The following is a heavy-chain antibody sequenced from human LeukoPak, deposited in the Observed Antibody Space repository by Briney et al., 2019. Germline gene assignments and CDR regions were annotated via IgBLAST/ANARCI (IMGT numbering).Heavy chain of an antibody. Sequence: SETLSLTCTVSGYSISSGYFWGWIRQPPGKGLEWIGSIYHSGSTYYNPSLKSRVTISVDTSKNQFSLKLSSVTAADTAVYYCARVNIAARHDWFDPWGQGTLVTVSS. CDR1: GYSISSGYF. V-gene: IGHV4-38-2*02. J-gene: IGHJ5*02. CDR3: ARVNIAARHDWFDP. CDR2: IYHSGST. D-gene: IGHD6-6*01.